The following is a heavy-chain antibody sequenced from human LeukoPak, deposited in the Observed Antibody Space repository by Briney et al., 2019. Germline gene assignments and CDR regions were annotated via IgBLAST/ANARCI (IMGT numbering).Heavy chain of an antibody. V-gene: IGHV1-18*01. CDR3: AKVFTYYYDRSGYELYYFDY. J-gene: IGHJ4*02. CDR1: GYSFSNYG. CDR2: ISACNGNT. Sequence: ASVKVSCKASGYSFSNYGLSWVRQARGQGLEWMGWISACNGNTNYAQKFQGRVTMTTDTSTSTAYMELRSLRSDDTAVYYCAKVFTYYYDRSGYELYYFDYWGQGTLVTVSS. D-gene: IGHD3-22*01.